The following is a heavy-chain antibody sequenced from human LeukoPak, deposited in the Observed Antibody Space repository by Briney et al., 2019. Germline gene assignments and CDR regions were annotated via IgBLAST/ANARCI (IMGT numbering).Heavy chain of an antibody. J-gene: IGHJ4*02. CDR2: IYHSGST. V-gene: IGHV4-38-2*01. D-gene: IGHD5-12*01. Sequence: SETLSLTCAVSGYSISSGYYWGWIRQPPGKGLEWIGSIYHSGSTYYNPSLKSRVTISVDTSKNQFSLKLSSATAADTAVYYCARWDSGYDYFDYWGQGTLVTVSS. CDR3: ARWDSGYDYFDY. CDR1: GYSISSGYY.